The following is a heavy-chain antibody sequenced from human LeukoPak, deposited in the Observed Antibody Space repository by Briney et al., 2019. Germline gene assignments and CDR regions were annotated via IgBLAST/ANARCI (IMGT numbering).Heavy chain of an antibody. CDR1: GFTFDDYA. CDR2: ISWNSGII. D-gene: IGHD2-15*01. Sequence: PGRSLRLSCAASGFTFDDYAMHWVRQAPGKGLEWVSGISWNSGIIDYADSVKGRFNISRDNAKNSLYLQMNTLRPEDTALYYCAKAQGGSYSLFDNWGQGTLVTVSS. CDR3: AKAQGGSYSLFDN. J-gene: IGHJ4*02. V-gene: IGHV3-9*01.